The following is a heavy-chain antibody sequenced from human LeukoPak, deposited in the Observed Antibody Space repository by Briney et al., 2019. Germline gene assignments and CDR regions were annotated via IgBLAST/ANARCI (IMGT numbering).Heavy chain of an antibody. V-gene: IGHV1-8*01. Sequence: ASVKVSCKASGYTFTSYDINWVRQATGQELEWMGWMNPNSGNTGYAQKFQGRVTMTRNTSISTAYMELSSLRSEDTAVCYCARGLRFLEWLRQGNWFDPWGQGTLVTVSS. CDR2: MNPNSGNT. CDR1: GYTFTSYD. CDR3: ARGLRFLEWLRQGNWFDP. J-gene: IGHJ5*02. D-gene: IGHD3-3*01.